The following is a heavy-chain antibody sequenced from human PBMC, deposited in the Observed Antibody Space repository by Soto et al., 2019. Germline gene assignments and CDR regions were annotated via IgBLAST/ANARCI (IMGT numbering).Heavy chain of an antibody. D-gene: IGHD2-21*02. J-gene: IGHJ3*02. CDR2: IIPIFGTA. CDR1: GGTFSSYA. V-gene: IGHV1-69*01. CDR3: ARDRGDWRGVDAFDI. Sequence: QVQLVQSGAEVKKPGSSVKVSCKASGGTFSSYAISWVRQAPGQGLEWMGGIIPIFGTANYAQKFQGRVKITADASTSTAYIELSSLRSEVTAVYYCARDRGDWRGVDAFDIWGQGTMVTVSS.